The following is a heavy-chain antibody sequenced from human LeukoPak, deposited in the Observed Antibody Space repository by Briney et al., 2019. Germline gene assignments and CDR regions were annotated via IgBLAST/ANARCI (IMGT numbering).Heavy chain of an antibody. CDR2: INHSGST. J-gene: IGHJ5*02. V-gene: IGHV4-34*01. Sequence: SQTLSLTCAVYGGSFSGYYWSWIRQPPGKGLEWIGEINHSGSTNYNPSLKSRVTISVDTSKNQFSLKLSSVTAADTAVYYCAREPRARSVSNAKNWFDPWGQGTLVTVSS. CDR3: AREPRARSVSNAKNWFDP. D-gene: IGHD2-2*01. CDR1: GGSFSGYY.